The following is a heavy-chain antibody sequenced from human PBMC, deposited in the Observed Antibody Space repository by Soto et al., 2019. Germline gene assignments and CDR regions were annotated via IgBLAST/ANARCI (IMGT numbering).Heavy chain of an antibody. Sequence: SEALSLTCAVYGGSFSGYYWSWIRQPPGKGLEWIGEINHSGSTNYNPSLKSRVTISVDTSKNQFSLKLSSVTAADTAVYYCAREGGEVVAARNWGQGTLVTVSS. V-gene: IGHV4-34*01. CDR1: GGSFSGYY. D-gene: IGHD2-15*01. J-gene: IGHJ4*02. CDR3: AREGGEVVAARN. CDR2: INHSGST.